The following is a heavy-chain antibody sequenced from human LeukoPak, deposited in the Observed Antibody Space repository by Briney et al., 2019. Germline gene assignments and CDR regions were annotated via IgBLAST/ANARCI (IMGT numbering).Heavy chain of an antibody. Sequence: GGSLRLSCAASGFTFSNYWMSWVRQAPGKGLEWVANIKQDGSEKYYVDSVKGRFTISRDNAKNSLYLQMNSLRAEDTAVYYCTVAVAGTPNYYYYYGMDVWGQGTTVTVSS. CDR1: GFTFSNYW. J-gene: IGHJ6*02. D-gene: IGHD6-19*01. CDR2: IKQDGSEK. CDR3: TVAVAGTPNYYYYYGMDV. V-gene: IGHV3-7*01.